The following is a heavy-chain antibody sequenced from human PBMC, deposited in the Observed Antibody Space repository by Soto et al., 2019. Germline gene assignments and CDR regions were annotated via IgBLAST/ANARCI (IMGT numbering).Heavy chain of an antibody. CDR3: ARPSTSYGDYGWSLAY. V-gene: IGHV1-18*01. CDR2: VSAHTGDS. J-gene: IGHJ4*02. CDR1: GYPFGGYA. Sequence: QVQLVQSGAEVKKPGASVKVSCKASGYPFGGYAIGWVRQAPGQGLEWMGWVSAHTGDSGYAKRFQGRVTLTTETTTTTAYMELRGLRSDDTAVYYCARPSTSYGDYGWSLAYWGQGTLVTVSS. D-gene: IGHD4-17*01.